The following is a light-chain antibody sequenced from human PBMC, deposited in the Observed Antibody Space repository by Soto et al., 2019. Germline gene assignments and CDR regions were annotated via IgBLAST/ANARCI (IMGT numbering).Light chain of an antibody. CDR2: EVS. CDR1: STDFVSYNR. V-gene: IGLV2-18*01. J-gene: IGLJ1*01. Sequence: QSALTQPPSVPGSPGQSGTISCTGTSTDFVSYNRVSWYQQPPGTAPKLMIYEVSKRPSGVPDRFSGSKSGNTASLTLSGLQAADEADYYCSLYTSENAYVFGTGTK. CDR3: SLYTSENAYV.